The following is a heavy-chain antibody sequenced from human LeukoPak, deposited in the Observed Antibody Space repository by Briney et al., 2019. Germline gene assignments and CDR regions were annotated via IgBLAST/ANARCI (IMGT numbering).Heavy chain of an antibody. CDR1: GFTFSTHA. V-gene: IGHV3-23*01. CDR2: ISSSGGST. CDR3: ARSAPNYYDSSGYYSYFQH. J-gene: IGHJ1*01. Sequence: GGSLRLSCAASGFTFSTHAMSWVRQAPGKGLEWVSSISSSGGSTYYADSVKGRFTISRDNAKNSLYLQMDSLRAEDTAVYYCARSAPNYYDSSGYYSYFQHWGQGTLVTVSS. D-gene: IGHD3-22*01.